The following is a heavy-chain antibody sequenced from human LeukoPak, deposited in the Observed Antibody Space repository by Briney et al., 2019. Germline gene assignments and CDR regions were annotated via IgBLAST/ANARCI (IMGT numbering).Heavy chain of an antibody. Sequence: ASVKVSCKASGYTFTNYDINWVRQATGRGPEWMGWMNPNSGNTGYAQKFQGRVTMTRNTSISTAYMELSSLTTEDTSVYYCAVCKRRYWFDPWGQGTLVTVSS. CDR1: GYTFTNYD. CDR2: MNPNSGNT. J-gene: IGHJ5*02. V-gene: IGHV1-8*01. D-gene: IGHD6-25*01. CDR3: AVCKRRYWFDP.